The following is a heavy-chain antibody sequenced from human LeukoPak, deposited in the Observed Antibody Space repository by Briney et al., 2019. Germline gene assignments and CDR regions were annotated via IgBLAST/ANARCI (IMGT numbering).Heavy chain of an antibody. CDR1: GFTFDDYA. J-gene: IGHJ3*02. Sequence: PGRSLRLSCAASGFTFDDYAMHWVRQAPGKGLEWVSGISWNSGSIGYADSVKGRFTISRDNAKNSLYLQMNSLRAEDTAVYYCARDTTMIVVLDAFDIWGQGTMVTVSS. V-gene: IGHV3-9*01. D-gene: IGHD3-22*01. CDR3: ARDTTMIVVLDAFDI. CDR2: ISWNSGSI.